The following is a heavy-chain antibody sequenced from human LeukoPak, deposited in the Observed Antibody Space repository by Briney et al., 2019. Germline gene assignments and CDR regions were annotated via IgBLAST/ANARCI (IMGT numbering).Heavy chain of an antibody. Sequence: GGSLRLSWAASGFTFSSSCMHWVRQAPGKGLVWVSRITRDGSSTTYADSVKGRFTTSRDNAKNTLYLQMDSLRDDDTGVYYCARDPGYESWSPFWGGMDVWGNGTTVIVSS. J-gene: IGHJ6*04. D-gene: IGHD3-16*01. CDR1: GFTFSSSC. V-gene: IGHV3-74*01. CDR3: ARDPGYESWSPFWGGMDV. CDR2: ITRDGSST.